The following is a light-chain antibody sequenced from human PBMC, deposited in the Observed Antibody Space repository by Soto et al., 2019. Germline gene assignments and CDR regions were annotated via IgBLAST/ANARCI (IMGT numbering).Light chain of an antibody. V-gene: IGLV2-14*03. CDR2: DVT. CDR3: TSYTTSSPYVV. Sequence: QSALTQPASVSGSPGQSITISCTGTSSDVGGYNYVSWYQHHPGKAPKLMIYDVTNRPSGVSNRFSGSKSGNTASLTISGLQAEDEADYYCTSYTTSSPYVVFGGGTKLTVL. J-gene: IGLJ2*01. CDR1: SSDVGGYNY.